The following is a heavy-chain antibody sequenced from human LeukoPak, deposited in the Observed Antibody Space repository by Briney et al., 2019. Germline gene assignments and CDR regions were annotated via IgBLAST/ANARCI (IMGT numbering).Heavy chain of an antibody. CDR1: GFTFSSYG. CDR3: ARDLGSYSSSWYGAYYYGMDV. D-gene: IGHD6-13*01. Sequence: GRSLRLSCAASGFTFSSYGMHWVRQAPGKGLEWVAVIWYDGSNKYYADSVKGRFTISRDNSKNTLYLQMNSLRAEDTAVYHCARDLGSYSSSWYGAYYYGMDVWGKGTTVTVSS. CDR2: IWYDGSNK. V-gene: IGHV3-33*01. J-gene: IGHJ6*04.